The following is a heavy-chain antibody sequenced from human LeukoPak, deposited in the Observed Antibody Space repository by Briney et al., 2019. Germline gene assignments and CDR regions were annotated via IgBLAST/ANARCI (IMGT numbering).Heavy chain of an antibody. CDR1: GGSMTTHH. CDR2: VFDSGRT. D-gene: IGHD5-18*01. J-gene: IGHJ4*02. CDR3: TTIKRGNIFGYFDF. V-gene: IGHV4-59*11. Sequence: SETLSLTCTVSGGSMTTHHWNWIRQTPGKGLEWIGYVFDSGRTKENPSLKSRVTLSAGTSKNQLSLRLSSVTAADTAVYYCTTIKRGNIFGYFDFWGQGILVTVSS.